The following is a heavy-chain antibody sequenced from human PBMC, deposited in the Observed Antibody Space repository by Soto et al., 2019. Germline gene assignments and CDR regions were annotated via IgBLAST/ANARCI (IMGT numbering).Heavy chain of an antibody. CDR2: IYYSGST. V-gene: IGHV4-59*08. CDR1: GGSVNSYY. J-gene: IGHJ4*02. CDR3: ARHGLRSWLVCDY. Sequence: PSETLSLTCAVSGGSVNSYYWSWIRQPPGKGLEWIGYIYYSGSTNYNPSLKSRVAISLVTSKNQFSLRLSSVTAADTAVYYCARHGLRSWLVCDYWAQGTLVTVS. D-gene: IGHD6-19*01.